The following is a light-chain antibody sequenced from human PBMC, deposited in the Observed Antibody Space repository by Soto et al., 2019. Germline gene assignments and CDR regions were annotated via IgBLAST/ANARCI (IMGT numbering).Light chain of an antibody. J-gene: IGKJ2*01. V-gene: IGKV3-20*01. Sequence: EIGLTQSPGTLSLSPGERATLSCRASQSVSSSYLAWYQQKPGQAPRLLIYGASSRATGIPDRFSGSGSGTDFTLTISRLEPEDFAVYYCQQYGSSPKYTFGPGTKLEIK. CDR2: GAS. CDR3: QQYGSSPKYT. CDR1: QSVSSSY.